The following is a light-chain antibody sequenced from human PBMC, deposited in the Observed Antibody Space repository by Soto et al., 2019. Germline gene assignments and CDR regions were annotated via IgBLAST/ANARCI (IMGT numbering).Light chain of an antibody. J-gene: IGLJ1*01. V-gene: IGLV1-40*01. Sequence: QSVLTQPPSVSGAPGQRVTISCTGSSSNIGAGYDVHWYQQLPGTAPKLLIYDNSNRPSGVPDRFAGSKSGTTASLAITGLEAEDEADYYCQSSDSSLGGYVFGTGTKLTVL. CDR2: DNS. CDR3: QSSDSSLGGYV. CDR1: SSNIGAGYD.